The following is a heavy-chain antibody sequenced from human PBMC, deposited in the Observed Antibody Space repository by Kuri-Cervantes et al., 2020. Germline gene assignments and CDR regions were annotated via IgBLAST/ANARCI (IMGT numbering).Heavy chain of an antibody. D-gene: IGHD4-11*01. Sequence: GGSLRLSCTASGFTFSSYWMSWVRQTPGKGLEWVANINQDGSETYYVDSVKGRFTISRDNAKNSLYLQMNSLRAEDTAVYYCARRGTVTTFPGDYWGQGTLVTVSS. CDR3: ARRGTVTTFPGDY. CDR1: GFTFSSYW. J-gene: IGHJ4*02. CDR2: INQDGSET. V-gene: IGHV3-7*01.